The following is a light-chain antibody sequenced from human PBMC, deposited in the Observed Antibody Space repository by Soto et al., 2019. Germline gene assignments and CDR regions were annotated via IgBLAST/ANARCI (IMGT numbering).Light chain of an antibody. CDR3: QQRSNWRWT. Sequence: EIVLTQSPATLSLSPGERATLSCRASQSVSSYLAWYQQKPGQAPRLLIYDASNRATGIPARFSGSGSGTDFTLTISSLEPEDFAVYYCQQRSNWRWTFGQGNKVEIQ. CDR2: DAS. V-gene: IGKV3-11*01. CDR1: QSVSSY. J-gene: IGKJ1*01.